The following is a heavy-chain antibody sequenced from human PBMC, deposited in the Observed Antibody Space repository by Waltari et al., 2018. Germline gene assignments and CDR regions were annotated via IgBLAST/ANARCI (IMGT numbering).Heavy chain of an antibody. V-gene: IGHV4-4*02. D-gene: IGHD2-15*01. CDR3: ARDRGRGLYLDS. J-gene: IGHJ4*02. CDR1: GDSMSSTYW. CDR2: VQGRGGT. Sequence: QSQLQEWGPGLVKRSGTLSLPCAISGDSMSSTYWWSWVRQPRGKGLEWIGQVQGRGGTNYNPSFASRVTVSLDTPNNLFSLRVTSATAADTAIYYCARDRGRGLYLDSWGPGTLVAVSP.